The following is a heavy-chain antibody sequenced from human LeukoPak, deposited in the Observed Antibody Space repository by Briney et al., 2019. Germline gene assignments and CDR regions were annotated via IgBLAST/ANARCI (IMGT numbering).Heavy chain of an antibody. Sequence: HPGRSLRLSCKASGFSFSEYSMNWVRQAPGKGLEWVGSIRSIAYGGTTDYAASVQGRFTISRDDSKSVAYLQMNSLKIEDTAIYYCTRPLPSGDFDYWGQGTLVTVSS. CDR2: IRSIAYGGTT. CDR1: GFSFSEYS. J-gene: IGHJ4*02. D-gene: IGHD1-26*01. CDR3: TRPLPSGDFDY. V-gene: IGHV3-49*04.